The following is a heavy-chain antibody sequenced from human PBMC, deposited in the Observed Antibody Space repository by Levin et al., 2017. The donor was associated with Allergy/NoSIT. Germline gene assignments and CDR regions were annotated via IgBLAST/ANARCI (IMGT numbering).Heavy chain of an antibody. J-gene: IGHJ6*02. Sequence: SVKVSCKASGGTFSSYAISWVRQAPGQGLEWMGGIIPIFGTANYAQKFQGRVTITADESTSTAYMELSSLRSEDTAVYYCARGDIVVVVAAPTPGGGYYYYGMDVWGQGTTVTVSS. CDR1: GGTFSSYA. D-gene: IGHD2-15*01. CDR2: IIPIFGTA. CDR3: ARGDIVVVVAAPTPGGGYYYYGMDV. V-gene: IGHV1-69*13.